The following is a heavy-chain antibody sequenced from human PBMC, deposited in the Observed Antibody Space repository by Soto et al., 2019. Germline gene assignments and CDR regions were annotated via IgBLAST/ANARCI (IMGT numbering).Heavy chain of an antibody. CDR2: INPNSGGT. D-gene: IGHD2-8*01. CDR1: GYTFTGYY. CDR3: GTPSGVGNGPDYFDY. J-gene: IGHJ4*02. V-gene: IGHV1-2*02. Sequence: ASVKVSCKTSGYTFTGYYIHWVRQAPGQGLEWMGWINPNSGGTNYAQKFQGRVTMTRDTSISTAYMELSRLRSDDTAVYYCGTPSGVGNGPDYFDYWGQGTLVTVSS.